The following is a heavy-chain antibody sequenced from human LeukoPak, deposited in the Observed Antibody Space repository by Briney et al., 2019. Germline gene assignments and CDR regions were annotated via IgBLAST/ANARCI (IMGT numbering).Heavy chain of an antibody. CDR3: AKDIVVVTATPYY. Sequence: GGSLRLSCAASGFTFSSYAMSWVRQAPGKGLEWVSAISGSGGSTYYADSVKGRFTISRDNSKNTLYLQMNSLRAEDTAVYYCAKDIVVVTATPYYWGQETLVTVSS. CDR2: ISGSGGST. V-gene: IGHV3-23*01. D-gene: IGHD2-21*02. CDR1: GFTFSSYA. J-gene: IGHJ4*02.